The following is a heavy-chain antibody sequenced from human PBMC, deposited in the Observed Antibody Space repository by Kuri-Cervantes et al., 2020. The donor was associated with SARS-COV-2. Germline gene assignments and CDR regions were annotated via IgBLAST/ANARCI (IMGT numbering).Heavy chain of an antibody. V-gene: IGHV3-30*18. CDR1: RFTFSSYG. J-gene: IGHJ6*02. CDR3: AKDEQWLVHLYYYYGMDV. CDR2: ISYDGSNK. Sequence: GESLKISCAASRFTFSSYGMHWVRQAPGKGLEWVAVISYDGSNKYYADSVKGRFTISRDNSKNTLYLQMNSLRAEDTAVYYCAKDEQWLVHLYYYYGMDVWGQGTTVTVSS. D-gene: IGHD6-19*01.